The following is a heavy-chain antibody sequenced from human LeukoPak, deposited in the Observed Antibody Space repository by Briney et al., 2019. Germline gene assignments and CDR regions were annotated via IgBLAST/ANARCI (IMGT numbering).Heavy chain of an antibody. J-gene: IGHJ5*02. Sequence: GASVKVSCKASGGTFSSYAISWGRQAPGQGLEWMGGIIPIFGTANYAQKFQGRVTITADTSTSTAYMELSSLRSEDTAVYYCAREPVGVQLGRRGWFDPWGQGTLVTVSS. D-gene: IGHD1-1*01. CDR1: GGTFSSYA. CDR3: AREPVGVQLGRRGWFDP. CDR2: IIPIFGTA. V-gene: IGHV1-69*06.